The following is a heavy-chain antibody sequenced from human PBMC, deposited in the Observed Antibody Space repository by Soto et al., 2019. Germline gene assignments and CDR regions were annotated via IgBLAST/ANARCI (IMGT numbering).Heavy chain of an antibody. D-gene: IGHD4-17*01. CDR3: AKVGWDTMTTVTRGYFQH. J-gene: IGHJ1*01. Sequence: EVQLLESGGGLVQPGGSLRLSCAASGFTFSSYAMNWVRQAPGKGLEWVSTISGRGGGTYYADSVKGRFTIFSDQSKNTLYLQMNSLRAEDTAVYYCAKVGWDTMTTVTRGYFQHWGQGTLVTVSS. V-gene: IGHV3-23*01. CDR1: GFTFSSYA. CDR2: ISGRGGGT.